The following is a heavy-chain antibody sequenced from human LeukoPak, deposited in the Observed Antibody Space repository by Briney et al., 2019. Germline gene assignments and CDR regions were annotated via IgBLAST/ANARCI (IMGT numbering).Heavy chain of an antibody. D-gene: IGHD5-18*01. CDR1: GFIFSSYG. CDR2: IRYDGSNK. V-gene: IGHV3-30*02. Sequence: GGSLRLSCAASGFIFSSYGMHWVRQAPGKGLEWVAFIRYDGSNKYYADSVKGRFTISRDNSKNTLYLQMNSLRAEDTAVYYCAKDRGGRGTAMVIDAFDIWGQGTMVTVSS. J-gene: IGHJ3*02. CDR3: AKDRGGRGTAMVIDAFDI.